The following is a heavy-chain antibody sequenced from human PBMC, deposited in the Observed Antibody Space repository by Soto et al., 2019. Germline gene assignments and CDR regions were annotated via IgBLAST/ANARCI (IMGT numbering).Heavy chain of an antibody. J-gene: IGHJ4*02. V-gene: IGHV3-23*01. CDR2: IRGTGGET. CDR3: AQDRGWGVVSPSHDY. D-gene: IGHD2-21*01. CDR1: EFTFRNFV. Sequence: EVQLLESGGGIVQPGGSLRVSCVASEFTFRNFVMSWVRQAPGKGLEWVSAIRGTGGETFYADSVRGRFTISRDNSKNTLYLQMNSLRGEDTALYFCAQDRGWGVVSPSHDYWGQGTPVTVST.